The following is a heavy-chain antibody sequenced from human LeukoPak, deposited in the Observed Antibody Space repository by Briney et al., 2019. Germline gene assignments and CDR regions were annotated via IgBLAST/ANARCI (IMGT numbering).Heavy chain of an antibody. V-gene: IGHV3-20*04. CDR1: GFTFDDYG. Sequence: GGSLRLSCAASGFTFDDYGMSWVRQAPGKGLEWVSGINWNGGSTGYADSVKGRFTISRDNAKNSLYLQMNSLRPEDMAFYYCTKAGPHGFDYWGQGTLVTVSS. J-gene: IGHJ4*02. CDR3: TKAGPHGFDY. CDR2: INWNGGST.